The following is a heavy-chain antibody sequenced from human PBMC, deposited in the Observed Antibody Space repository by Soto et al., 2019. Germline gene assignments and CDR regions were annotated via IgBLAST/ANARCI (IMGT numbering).Heavy chain of an antibody. CDR3: ARVSYPCTGGDCYSNGMDV. Sequence: ASVKVSCKASGYTFTSYAMHWVRQAPGQRLEWMGWINAGNGNTKYSQKFQGRVTITRDTSASTAYMELSSLRFEDTAVYYFARVSYPCTGGDCYSNGMDVWGQGTTVTVSS. D-gene: IGHD2-21*02. V-gene: IGHV1-3*01. J-gene: IGHJ6*02. CDR1: GYTFTSYA. CDR2: INAGNGNT.